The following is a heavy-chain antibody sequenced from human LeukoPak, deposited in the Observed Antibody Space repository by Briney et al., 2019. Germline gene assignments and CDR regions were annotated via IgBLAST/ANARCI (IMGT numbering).Heavy chain of an antibody. D-gene: IGHD1-26*01. J-gene: IGHJ4*02. CDR2: IIPIFGTA. CDR3: ARGWTVGATMSYFDY. V-gene: IGHV1-69*05. CDR1: GGTFSSYA. Sequence: SVKVSCKASGGTFSSYAISWVRQAPGQGLEWMGGIIPIFGTANYAQKFQGRVTITTDESTSTAHMELSSLRSEDTAVYYCARGWTVGATMSYFDYWGQGTLVTVSS.